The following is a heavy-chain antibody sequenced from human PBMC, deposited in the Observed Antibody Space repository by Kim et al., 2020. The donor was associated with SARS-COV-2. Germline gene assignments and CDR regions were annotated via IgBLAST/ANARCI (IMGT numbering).Heavy chain of an antibody. CDR1: GFTFSSYG. Sequence: GGSLRLSCAASGFTFSSYGMHWVRQAPGKGLEWVAVISYDGSNKYYADSVKGRFTISRDNSKNTLYLQMNSLRAEDTAVYYCAKFTAMVMYYYYGMDVWGQGTTVTVSS. D-gene: IGHD5-18*01. J-gene: IGHJ6*02. V-gene: IGHV3-30*18. CDR2: ISYDGSNK. CDR3: AKFTAMVMYYYYGMDV.